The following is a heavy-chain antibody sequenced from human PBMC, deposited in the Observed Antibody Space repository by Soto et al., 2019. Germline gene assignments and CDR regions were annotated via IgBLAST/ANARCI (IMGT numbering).Heavy chain of an antibody. CDR1: GYIFASYG. D-gene: IGHD1-26*01. CDR3: GRSVGLSEGIDV. J-gene: IGHJ6*02. Sequence: QVQLVQSGAEVKKPGASVKVSCKASGYIFASYGISWVRQAPGQGLEWMGWISAYNGNTNYAQKLQGRVTMSADTSTSSAYLEPSCLRADDTAENYCGRSVGLSEGIDVWCQEGTVTVS. CDR2: ISAYNGNT. V-gene: IGHV1-18*01.